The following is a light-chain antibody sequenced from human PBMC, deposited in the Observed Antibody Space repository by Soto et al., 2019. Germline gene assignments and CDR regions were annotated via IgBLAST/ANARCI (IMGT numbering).Light chain of an antibody. J-gene: IGKJ5*01. CDR2: LAS. CDR3: QQYDSFSVT. Sequence: IQLTESPSSLSASVGDRVTITCRASQDISSYLAWYQQKPGKAPKLLIYLASTLHSGVPSSFSGSGSGTDFVLTISSLQPDDFATYYCQQYDSFSVTFSQGTRLEIK. V-gene: IGKV1-9*01. CDR1: QDISSY.